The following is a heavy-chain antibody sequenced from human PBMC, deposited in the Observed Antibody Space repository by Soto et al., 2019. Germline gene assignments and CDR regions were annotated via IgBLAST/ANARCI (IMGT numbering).Heavy chain of an antibody. V-gene: IGHV3-48*02. D-gene: IGHD3-22*01. CDR1: GFTFSSYS. J-gene: IGHJ4*02. CDR3: ARDRGRPYDSSGYYFYFDY. CDR2: ISSSNSTI. Sequence: GGSPRLSCAASGFTFSSYSMNWVRQAPGKGLEWVSYISSSNSTIYYADSVKGRFTISRDNAKNSLYLQMNSLRDEDTAVYYCARDRGRPYDSSGYYFYFDYWGQGTQVTVSS.